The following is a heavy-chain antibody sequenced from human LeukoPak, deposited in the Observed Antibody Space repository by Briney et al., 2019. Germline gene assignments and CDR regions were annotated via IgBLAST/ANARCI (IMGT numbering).Heavy chain of an antibody. CDR1: GFTFTNHG. J-gene: IGHJ4*02. CDR2: ITGSGDRT. D-gene: IGHD2-2*03. CDR3: AKDRMDPVNY. V-gene: IGHV3-23*01. Sequence: VGSLRLSCAASGFTFTNHGMSWVRQALGKGLEWGSAITGSGDRTYYADSVKGRFTISRDNSKSTLYLQMNSLRAEDTALYYCAKDRMDPVNYWGKGTLVTASS.